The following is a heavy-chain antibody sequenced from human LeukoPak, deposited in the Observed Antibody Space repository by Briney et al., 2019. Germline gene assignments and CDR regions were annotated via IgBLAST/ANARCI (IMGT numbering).Heavy chain of an antibody. CDR1: GGSISSYY. V-gene: IGHV4-34*01. J-gene: IGHJ4*02. Sequence: KPSETLSLTCTVSGGSISSYYWSWIRQPPGKGLEWIGEINHSGSTNYNPSLKSRVTISVDTSKNQFSLKLSSVTAADTAVYYCARGGVWGSYRPINYFDYWGQGTLVTVSS. CDR2: INHSGST. D-gene: IGHD3-16*02. CDR3: ARGGVWGSYRPINYFDY.